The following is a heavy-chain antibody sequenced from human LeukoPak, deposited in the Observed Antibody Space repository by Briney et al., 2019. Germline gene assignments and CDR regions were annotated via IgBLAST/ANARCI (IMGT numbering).Heavy chain of an antibody. Sequence: PGGSLRLSCAASGFTFSSYAMSWVRQAPGKGLEWVSSISGSGDFTYYAGAVKGRFTISRDNSKNTLYLQVNSLRAEDSAIYYCAKDRPNYFGTNGHYYRRDGDYWGQGTLVTVSS. J-gene: IGHJ4*02. CDR2: ISGSGDFT. D-gene: IGHD3-10*01. V-gene: IGHV3-23*01. CDR3: AKDRPNYFGTNGHYYRRDGDY. CDR1: GFTFSSYA.